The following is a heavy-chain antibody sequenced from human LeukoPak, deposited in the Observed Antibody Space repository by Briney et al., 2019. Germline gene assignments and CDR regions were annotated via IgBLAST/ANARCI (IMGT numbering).Heavy chain of an antibody. D-gene: IGHD2-15*01. CDR3: ARDPIYCSGGSCSSDAFDI. CDR2: INHSGST. J-gene: IGHJ3*02. V-gene: IGHV4-61*08. CDR1: GGSISSGGYY. Sequence: SETLSLTCTVSGGSISSGGYYWSWIRQPPGKGLEWIGEINHSGSTNYNPSLKSRVTISVDTSKNQFSLKLSSVTAADTAVYYCARDPIYCSGGSCSSDAFDIWGQGTMVTVSS.